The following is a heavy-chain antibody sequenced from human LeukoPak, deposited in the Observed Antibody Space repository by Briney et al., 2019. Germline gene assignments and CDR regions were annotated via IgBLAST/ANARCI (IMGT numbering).Heavy chain of an antibody. J-gene: IGHJ5*02. CDR3: ARDRGDGP. V-gene: IGHV4-59*12. Sequence: SETLSLTCTVSGGSISNYYWSWVRQPPGKGLEWIGYIYYSGSTTYNPSLKSRVTISVDTSKNQFSLKLSSVTAADTAVYYCARDRGDGPWGQGTLVTVSS. CDR2: IYYSGST. CDR1: GGSISNYY.